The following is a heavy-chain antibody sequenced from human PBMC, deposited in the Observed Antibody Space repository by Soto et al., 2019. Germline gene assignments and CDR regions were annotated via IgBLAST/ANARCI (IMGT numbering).Heavy chain of an antibody. CDR2: IYYSGST. CDR1: GGSISNYY. CDR3: ARAYYETSGYSLDP. V-gene: IGHV4-59*08. Sequence: PSETLSLTCTVSGGSISNYYWSWIRQPPGKGLEWIGYIYYSGSTNYNPSLKSRVTISVDTSKNQFSLKVNSVTAADTAVYYCARAYYETSGYSLDPWGQGTPVTVSS. D-gene: IGHD3-22*01. J-gene: IGHJ5*02.